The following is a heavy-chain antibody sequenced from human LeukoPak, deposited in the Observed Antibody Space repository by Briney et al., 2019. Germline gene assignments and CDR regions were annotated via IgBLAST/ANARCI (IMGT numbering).Heavy chain of an antibody. CDR3: ARDEAAAGRDLDY. Sequence: ASVKVSCKASGYTFTAYFMHWVRQAPGQGLEWLGWINPNSGVTSYAREFQGRVTITTDTSISTDYMELSSLRSDDTAMYYCARDEAAAGRDLDYWGQGTLVAVSS. CDR2: INPNSGVT. CDR1: GYTFTAYF. D-gene: IGHD6-13*01. V-gene: IGHV1-2*02. J-gene: IGHJ4*02.